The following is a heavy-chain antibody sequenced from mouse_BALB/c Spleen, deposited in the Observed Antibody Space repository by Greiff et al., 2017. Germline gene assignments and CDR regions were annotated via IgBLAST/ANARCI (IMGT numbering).Heavy chain of an antibody. J-gene: IGHJ4*01. D-gene: IGHD2-14*01. CDR3: ATRSLYDRYYAMDY. CDR2: ISSGSSTI. Sequence: EVQGVESGGGLVQPGGSRKLSCAASGFTFSSFGMHWVRQAPEKGLEWVAYISSGSSTIYYADTVKGRFTISRDNPKNTLFLQMTSLRSEDTAMYYCATRSLYDRYYAMDYWGQGTSVTVSS. V-gene: IGHV5-17*02. CDR1: GFTFSSFG.